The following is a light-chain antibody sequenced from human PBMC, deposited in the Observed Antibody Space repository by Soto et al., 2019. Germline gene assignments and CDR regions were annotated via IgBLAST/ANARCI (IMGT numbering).Light chain of an antibody. J-gene: IGLJ2*01. CDR1: SSDVGGYNY. V-gene: IGLV2-8*01. Sequence: QSVLTQPPSASGSPGQSVTISCTGTSSDVGGYNYVSWYQQHPGKAPKLIIYEVRERPSGVPDRFSGSKSGNTASLTVSGLQAEDEADYYCSSYTSTTLVFGGGTKVTVL. CDR3: SSYTSTTLV. CDR2: EVR.